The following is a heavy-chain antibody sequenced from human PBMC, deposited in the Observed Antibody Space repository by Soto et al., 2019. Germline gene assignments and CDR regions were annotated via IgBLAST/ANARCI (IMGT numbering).Heavy chain of an antibody. Sequence: GGSLRLSCAASGFTFWRYWMHLVRQVPGKGLVWGSRINHDGTTTTYADSVKGRFTISRDNTKNTLSLQMNSLRAEDSAVYFCARDYQLGATGLGSWGQGTLVTVSS. J-gene: IGHJ5*01. CDR1: GFTFWRYW. CDR3: ARDYQLGATGLGS. CDR2: INHDGTTT. V-gene: IGHV3-74*01. D-gene: IGHD1-26*01.